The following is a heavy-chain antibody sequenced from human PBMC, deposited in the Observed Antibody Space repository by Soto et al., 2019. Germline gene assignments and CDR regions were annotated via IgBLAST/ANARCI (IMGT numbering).Heavy chain of an antibody. V-gene: IGHV1-69*13. CDR2: IIPIFGTA. CDR1: GGTFSSYA. J-gene: IGHJ4*02. Sequence: SVKVSCKASGGTFSSYAISWVRQAPGQGLEWMGGIIPIFGTANYAQKFQGRVTITADESTSTAYMELSSLRSEDTAVYYCYWYYYASSGHDPDYWGQGTLVTVSS. CDR3: YWYYYASSGHDPDY. D-gene: IGHD3-22*01.